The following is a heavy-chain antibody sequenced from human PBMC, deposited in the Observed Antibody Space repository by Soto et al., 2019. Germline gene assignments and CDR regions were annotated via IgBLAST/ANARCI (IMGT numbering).Heavy chain of an antibody. CDR1: GLTFRDSG. CDR3: ANGTDGVRYYYGMDV. J-gene: IGHJ6*02. Sequence: QVQLVESGGGVVQPGTSLRLSCVVSGLTFRDSGMHWVRQAPGKGLEWVAVISFDGSERHYRDSVKGRFSISRDNSRNTLYLQMNSLRGVGSAVYYCANGTDGVRYYYGMDVWGQGSTVTVSS. D-gene: IGHD1-26*01. V-gene: IGHV3-30*18. CDR2: ISFDGSER.